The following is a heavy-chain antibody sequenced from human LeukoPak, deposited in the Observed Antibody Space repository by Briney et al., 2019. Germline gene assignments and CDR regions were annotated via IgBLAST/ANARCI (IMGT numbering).Heavy chain of an antibody. CDR1: GGSFSGYY. J-gene: IGHJ6*02. D-gene: IGHD6-6*01. V-gene: IGHV4-34*01. Sequence: SETLSLTCAVYGGSFSGYYWSWIRQPPGKGLEWIGEINHSGSTNYNPSLKSRVTISVDTSKNQFSLKLSSVTAADTAVYYCARAVAARLTPHPYYYYGMDVWGQGTTVTVSS. CDR2: INHSGST. CDR3: ARAVAARLTPHPYYYYGMDV.